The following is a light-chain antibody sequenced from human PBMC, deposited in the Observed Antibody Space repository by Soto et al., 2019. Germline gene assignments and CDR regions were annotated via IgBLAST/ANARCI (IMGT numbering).Light chain of an antibody. Sequence: EIVLTQSPGTLSLSPGERATLSCRASQSVTSSFLAWYQQKPGQAPRLLIYGASSRATGIPDRFSGSGSGTDFTLTISRLEPEDFAVYSCHQYDSSPWTFGQGTRVEIK. CDR2: GAS. J-gene: IGKJ1*01. CDR1: QSVTSSF. V-gene: IGKV3-20*01. CDR3: HQYDSSPWT.